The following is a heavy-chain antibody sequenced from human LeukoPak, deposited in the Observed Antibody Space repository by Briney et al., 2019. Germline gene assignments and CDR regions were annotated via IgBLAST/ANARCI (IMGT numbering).Heavy chain of an antibody. Sequence: GGSLRLSCAASGFTFSTHWMYWVRQAPGKELVWVSRISGDGSMTSYADSVKGRFTISRDNAEDTLYLQMTSLRVEDTALYFCASLLTPYHGSGGGGMDVWGQGTTVTVSS. D-gene: IGHD3-10*01. J-gene: IGHJ6*02. CDR1: GFTFSTHW. CDR3: ASLLTPYHGSGGGGMDV. CDR2: ISGDGSMT. V-gene: IGHV3-74*01.